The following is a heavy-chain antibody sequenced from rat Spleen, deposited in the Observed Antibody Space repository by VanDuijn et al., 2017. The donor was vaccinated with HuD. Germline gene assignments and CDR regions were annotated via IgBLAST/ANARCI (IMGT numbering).Heavy chain of an antibody. CDR1: GFTFSNYY. J-gene: IGHJ1*01. V-gene: IGHV5-22*01. Sequence: EVQLVESGGGLVQPGRSLKLSCAASGFTFSNYYMAWVRQAPTKGLEWVASISYDGGSTYYRDSVKGRFTISRDDGESTLYLQMNSLRSEDTATYYCVRLYNNHGYWYFDFWGPGTMVTVSS. CDR3: VRLYNNHGYWYFDF. CDR2: ISYDGGST. D-gene: IGHD1-5*01.